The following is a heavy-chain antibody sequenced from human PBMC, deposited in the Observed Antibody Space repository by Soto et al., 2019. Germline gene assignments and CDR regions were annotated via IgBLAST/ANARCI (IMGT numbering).Heavy chain of an antibody. CDR3: TRAYGAETFDF. CDR1: GYTFNNDD. CDR2: MNPNSGNT. J-gene: IGHJ5*01. V-gene: IGHV1-8*02. D-gene: IGHD3-10*01. Sequence: GASVKVSCKASGYTFNNDDIHWVRQAPGHGLEWMGWMNPNSGNTGYAQNFRGRVTMTQNTAIGTAYMELSSLRSDDTATYYCTRAYGAETFDFWGQGTRVTVS.